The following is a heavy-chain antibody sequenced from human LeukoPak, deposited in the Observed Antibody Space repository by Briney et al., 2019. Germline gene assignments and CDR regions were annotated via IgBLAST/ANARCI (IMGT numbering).Heavy chain of an antibody. CDR3: ASGFSSSPYFVY. J-gene: IGHJ4*02. CDR2: ITGSSSYI. Sequence: GGSLRLSCAASGFTFSTYYMNWLRQAPGKGLEWVSFITGSSSYIYYTDSVKGRFTISRDNAKNSLFLQMNSMRDEDTAVYYCASGFSSSPYFVYWGQGTLVTVSS. D-gene: IGHD6-6*01. V-gene: IGHV3-21*01. CDR1: GFTFSTYY.